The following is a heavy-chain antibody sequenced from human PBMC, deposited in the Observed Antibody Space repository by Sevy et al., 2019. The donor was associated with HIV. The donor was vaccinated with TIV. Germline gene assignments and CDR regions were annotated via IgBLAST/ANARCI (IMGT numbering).Heavy chain of an antibody. CDR2: ISAYNGNT. D-gene: IGHD6-19*01. CDR1: GYTFTSYG. J-gene: IGHJ6*02. Sequence: ASVKVSCKASGYTFTSYGISWVRQAPGQGLEWMGWISAYNGNTNYAQKLQGRVTMTKDTSTSTAYMELRSLRSDDTAVYYCARAFYSISSGLSYYYYYGMDVWGQGTTVTVSS. CDR3: ARAFYSISSGLSYYYYYGMDV. V-gene: IGHV1-18*01.